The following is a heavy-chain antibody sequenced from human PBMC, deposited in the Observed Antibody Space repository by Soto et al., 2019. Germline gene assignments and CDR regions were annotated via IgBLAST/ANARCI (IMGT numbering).Heavy chain of an antibody. J-gene: IGHJ4*02. CDR2: ISAYNGNT. CDR1: GYTFTSYG. CDR3: ARVLSLDDYGDPGPFDY. D-gene: IGHD4-17*01. Sequence: ASVKVSCKASGYTFTSYGISWARQAPGQGLEWMGWISAYNGNTNYAQKLQGRVTMTTDTSTSTAYMELRSLRSDDTAVYYCARVLSLDDYGDPGPFDYWGQGTLVTVPQ. V-gene: IGHV1-18*01.